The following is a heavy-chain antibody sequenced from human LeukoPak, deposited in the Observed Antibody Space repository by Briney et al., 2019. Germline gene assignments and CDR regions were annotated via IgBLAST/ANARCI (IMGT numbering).Heavy chain of an antibody. CDR2: ISSSSSYI. V-gene: IGHV3-21*01. CDR3: AREVEGAFDI. D-gene: IGHD2-2*01. Sequence: GGSLRLSCAASGFTFSSYSMNWVRQAPGKGLEWVSSISSSSSYIYYADSVKGRLTISRDNAKNSLYLQMNSLRAEDTAVYYCAREVEGAFDIWGQGTMVTVSS. CDR1: GFTFSSYS. J-gene: IGHJ3*02.